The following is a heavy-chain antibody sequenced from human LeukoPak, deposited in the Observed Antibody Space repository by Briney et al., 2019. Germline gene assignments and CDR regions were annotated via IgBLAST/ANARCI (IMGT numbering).Heavy chain of an antibody. V-gene: IGHV1-69*13. D-gene: IGHD6-19*01. Sequence: SVKVSCKASGGTFSSYAISWVRQAPGQGLEWMGGIIPIFGTANYAQKFQGRVTITADESTSTAYMELSSLRSEDTAVYYCARGYSSGRGWGNFDYWGQGTLVTVSS. J-gene: IGHJ4*02. CDR3: ARGYSSGRGWGNFDY. CDR1: GGTFSSYA. CDR2: IIPIFGTA.